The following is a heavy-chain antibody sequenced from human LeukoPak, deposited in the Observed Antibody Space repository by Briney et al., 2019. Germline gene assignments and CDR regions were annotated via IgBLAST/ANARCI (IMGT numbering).Heavy chain of an antibody. CDR2: TYTGGNS. J-gene: IGHJ3*02. V-gene: IGHV3-53*01. D-gene: IGHD3-22*01. CDR3: ARGGRGSAAVVAPRSFDI. CDR1: GFTVSSNY. Sequence: PGGSLRLSCAASGFTVSSNYMSWVRQAPGKGLEWVSVTYTGGNSYYAGSVQGRFIISRDISKNTLYLQMNNLRAEDSALYYCARGGRGSAAVVAPRSFDIWGQGTMVTVSS.